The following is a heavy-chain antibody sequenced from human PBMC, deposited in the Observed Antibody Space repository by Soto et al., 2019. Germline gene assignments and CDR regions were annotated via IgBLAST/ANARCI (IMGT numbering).Heavy chain of an antibody. J-gene: IGHJ6*02. D-gene: IGHD3-3*01. V-gene: IGHV3-23*01. CDR3: AKGDRGFFDYYYGMDV. CDR2: LSGSGGST. Sequence: SGGSLRLSCAASGFTFSTFAMSWVRQAPGKGLEWVSALSGSGGSTYYADSVKGRFIISRDNSKNTLFLQMSSLRAEDTAVYYCAKGDRGFFDYYYGMDVWGQGTTVTVSS. CDR1: GFTFSTFA.